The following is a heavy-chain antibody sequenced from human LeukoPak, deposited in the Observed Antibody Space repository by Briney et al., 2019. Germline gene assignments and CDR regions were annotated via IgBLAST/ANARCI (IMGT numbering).Heavy chain of an antibody. CDR1: GFTFSSYA. Sequence: GGSLRLSCAASGFTFSSYAMSRVRQAPGKGLEWVSAISGSGGSTYYADSVKGRFTISRDNSKNTLYLQMNSLRAEDTAVYDCAKGFTYYYDSSGFDYWGQGTLVTVSS. V-gene: IGHV3-23*01. CDR2: ISGSGGST. D-gene: IGHD3-22*01. CDR3: AKGFTYYYDSSGFDY. J-gene: IGHJ4*02.